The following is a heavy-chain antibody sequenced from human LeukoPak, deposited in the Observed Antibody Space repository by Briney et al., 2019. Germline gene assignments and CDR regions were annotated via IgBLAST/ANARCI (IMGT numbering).Heavy chain of an antibody. Sequence: PSGTPSLTCAVSGGSISSSNWWSWVRQPPGKGLEWIGEIYHSGSTNYNPSLKSRVTISVDKSKNQFSLKLSSVTAADTAVYYCARDGEMATIENYFEYWGQGTLVTVSS. CDR2: IYHSGST. CDR1: GGSISSSNW. D-gene: IGHD5-24*01. V-gene: IGHV4-4*02. CDR3: ARDGEMATIENYFEY. J-gene: IGHJ4*02.